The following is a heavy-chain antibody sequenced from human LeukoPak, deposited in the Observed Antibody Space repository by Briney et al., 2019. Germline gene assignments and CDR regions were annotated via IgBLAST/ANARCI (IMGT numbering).Heavy chain of an antibody. V-gene: IGHV4-31*03. Sequence: SETLPLTCTVSGGSISSGGYSWSWIRQHPGKGLEWIGYIYYSGSTYYNPSLKSRVTISVDTSKNQFSLKLSSVTAADTAVYYCARVKAFHDFWSGYYGYWFDPWGQGTLVTVSS. CDR2: IYYSGST. D-gene: IGHD3-3*01. CDR1: GGSISSGGYS. CDR3: ARVKAFHDFWSGYYGYWFDP. J-gene: IGHJ5*02.